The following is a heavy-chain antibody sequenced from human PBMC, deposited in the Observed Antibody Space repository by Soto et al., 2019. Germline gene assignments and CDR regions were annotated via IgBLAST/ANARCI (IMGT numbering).Heavy chain of an antibody. Sequence: ASVKVSCKASGYTFTSYGISWVRQAPGQGLEWMGWISAYNGNTNYAQKLQGRVTMTTDTSTSTAYMELRSLRSDDTAVYYCARGDWNQLESWFRHESIEYYFDYWGQGTLVTVSS. J-gene: IGHJ4*02. CDR3: ARGDWNQLESWFRHESIEYYFDY. D-gene: IGHD1-1*01. CDR2: ISAYNGNT. V-gene: IGHV1-18*04. CDR1: GYTFTSYG.